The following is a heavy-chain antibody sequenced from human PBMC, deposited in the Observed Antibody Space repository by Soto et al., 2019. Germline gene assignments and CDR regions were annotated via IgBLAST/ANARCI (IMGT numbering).Heavy chain of an antibody. J-gene: IGHJ5*02. D-gene: IGHD3-9*01. CDR2: TRNYNGDT. CDR1: SYTFTCYS. CDR3: ARGDRTGSPTGWFDP. Sequence: ASVTVSCPTYSYTFTCYSINWVRQTTGQGLDWVGRTRNYNGDTLSAEKFQGRVTLTTDTSTTTTYVDLRSMTSDDTAVYFCARGDRTGSPTGWFDPWGQGTLVTVTS. V-gene: IGHV1-18*04.